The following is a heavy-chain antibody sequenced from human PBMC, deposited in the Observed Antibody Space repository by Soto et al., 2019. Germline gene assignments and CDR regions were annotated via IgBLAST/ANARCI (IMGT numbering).Heavy chain of an antibody. Sequence: TLSLTCAVSGGSISSGGYSWSWIRQPPGKGLEWIGYIYHSGSTYYNPSLKSRVTISVDRSKNQFSLKLSSVTAADTAVYYCASSFWLRDYFDYWGQGTLVTVSS. D-gene: IGHD3-9*01. V-gene: IGHV4-30-2*01. J-gene: IGHJ4*02. CDR2: IYHSGST. CDR3: ASSFWLRDYFDY. CDR1: GGSISSGGYS.